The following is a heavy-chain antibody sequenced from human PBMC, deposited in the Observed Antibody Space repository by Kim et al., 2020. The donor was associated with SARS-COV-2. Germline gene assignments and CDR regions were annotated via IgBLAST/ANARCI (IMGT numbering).Heavy chain of an antibody. V-gene: IGHV1-69*13. CDR3: ARDYDSSGYYHLDYYYYGMDV. D-gene: IGHD3-22*01. CDR2: IIPIFGTA. CDR1: GGTFSSYA. Sequence: SVKVSCKASGGTFSSYAISWVRQAPGQGLEWMGGIIPIFGTANYAQKFQGRVTITADESTSTAYMELSSLRSEDTAVYYCARDYDSSGYYHLDYYYYGMDVWGQGTTVTVSS. J-gene: IGHJ6*02.